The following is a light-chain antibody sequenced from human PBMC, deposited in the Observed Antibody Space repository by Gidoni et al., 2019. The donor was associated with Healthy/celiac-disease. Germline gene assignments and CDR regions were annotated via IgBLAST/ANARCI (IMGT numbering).Light chain of an antibody. CDR1: QSVSSY. CDR3: QQRSNWPFT. J-gene: IGKJ4*01. Sequence: DIVLTQSTATLSLSPGERATLSCRASQSVSSYLAWYQQKTGQAPRLLISDASNRATGIPARFSGSGSGTDFTLTISSLEPEDLAVYYCQQRSNWPFTFGGGTKVEIK. V-gene: IGKV3-11*01. CDR2: DAS.